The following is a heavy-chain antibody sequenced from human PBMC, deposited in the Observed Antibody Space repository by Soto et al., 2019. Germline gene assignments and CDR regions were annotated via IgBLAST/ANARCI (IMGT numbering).Heavy chain of an antibody. J-gene: IGHJ5*02. Sequence: SETLSLTCTVSGDSINSYYWSWIRQPPGKGLEWIGYIYYSGNTNYNPSLKSRVTISVDTSKTQFSLKLTSATAADTAVYYCARRWGELSLDPWESWFDPWGQGTLVTVSS. D-gene: IGHD3-16*02. CDR3: ARRWGELSLDPWESWFDP. CDR1: GDSINSYY. CDR2: IYYSGNT. V-gene: IGHV4-59*01.